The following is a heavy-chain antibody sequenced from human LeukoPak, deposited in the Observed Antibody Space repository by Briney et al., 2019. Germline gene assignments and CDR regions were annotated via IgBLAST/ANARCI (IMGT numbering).Heavy chain of an antibody. CDR2: IKQDGTDK. J-gene: IGHJ5*02. V-gene: IGHV3-7*01. CDR1: GFTFSSYW. CDR3: ARASMGGRDYHLDP. D-gene: IGHD4/OR15-4a*01. Sequence: GGSLRLSCAASGFTFSSYWMTWVRQAPGKGLEWVANIKQDGTDKYYVDSVKGRFTISRDNAKNSLFLQLGSLRADDTAVYYCARASMGGRDYHLDPWGQGTLVTVSS.